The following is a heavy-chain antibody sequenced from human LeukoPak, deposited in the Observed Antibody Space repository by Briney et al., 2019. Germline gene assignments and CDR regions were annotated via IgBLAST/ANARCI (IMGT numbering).Heavy chain of an antibody. V-gene: IGHV3-11*04. Sequence: GRSLRLSCAASGFTFSDYYMSWIRQAPGKGLEWVSYISSSGSTIYYADSVKGRFTISRDNAKNSLYLQMNSLRAEDTAVYYCARHYLIYIATNWFDPWGQGTLVTVSS. J-gene: IGHJ5*02. CDR3: ARHYLIYIATNWFDP. D-gene: IGHD6-13*01. CDR2: ISSSGSTI. CDR1: GFTFSDYY.